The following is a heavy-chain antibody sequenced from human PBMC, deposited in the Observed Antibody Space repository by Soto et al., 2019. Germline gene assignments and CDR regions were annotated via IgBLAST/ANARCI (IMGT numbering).Heavy chain of an antibody. CDR3: ARDTYYYDSSDHFSADAFDI. D-gene: IGHD3-22*01. J-gene: IGHJ3*02. CDR1: GFTSSSYW. Sequence: EVQLVESGGGLVQPGGSLRLSCAASGFTSSSYWIHWVRQAPGKGLGWVSRISNDGSSTNYADSVKGRFTISRDNAKNTVYLQMNSLRAEDTAVYYCARDTYYYDSSDHFSADAFDIWGQGTMVTVSS. CDR2: ISNDGSST. V-gene: IGHV3-74*01.